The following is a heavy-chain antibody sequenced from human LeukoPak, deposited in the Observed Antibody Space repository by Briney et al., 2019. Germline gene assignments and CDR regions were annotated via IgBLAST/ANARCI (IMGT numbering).Heavy chain of an antibody. D-gene: IGHD3-9*01. CDR3: ASVPTIFDWLLFDY. Sequence: GGSLRLSCAASGFTFSSYEMNWVRQAPGKGLEWVSYISSSGSTIYYADSVKGRFTISRDNAKNSLYLQMNSLRAEDTAVYYCASVPTIFDWLLFDYWGQGTLVTVSS. V-gene: IGHV3-48*03. CDR2: ISSSGSTI. CDR1: GFTFSSYE. J-gene: IGHJ4*02.